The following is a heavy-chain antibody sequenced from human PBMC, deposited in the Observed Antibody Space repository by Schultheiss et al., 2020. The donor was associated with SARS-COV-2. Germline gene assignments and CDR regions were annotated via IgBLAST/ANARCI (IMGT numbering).Heavy chain of an antibody. CDR2: IFYSGST. CDR1: GGSISSSSYY. J-gene: IGHJ4*02. Sequence: SETLSLTCTVSGGSISSSSYYWGWIRQPPGKGLEWIGYIFYSGSTNYNPSLKSRVTISVDTSKNQFSLKLSSVTAADTAVYYCARVRRRQYQLLYRGHFDYWGQGTLVTVSS. V-gene: IGHV4-61*05. CDR3: ARVRRRQYQLLYRGHFDY. D-gene: IGHD2-2*02.